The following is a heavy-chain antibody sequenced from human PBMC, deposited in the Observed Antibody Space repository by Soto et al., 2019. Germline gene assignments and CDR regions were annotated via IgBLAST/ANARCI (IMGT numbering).Heavy chain of an antibody. CDR3: ARVIPDTRYRPSDS. CDR1: GFTFSNYL. CDR2: IKEDGSET. Sequence: PGGSLRLSCAAPGFTFSNYLMNWVRQTPGKGLEWVATIKEDGSETYYVDSVKGRFTISRDNAKSSLYLQMNGLRVEDTGIYYCARVIPDTRYRPSDSWGQGNLVTVSS. D-gene: IGHD1-1*01. V-gene: IGHV3-7*01. J-gene: IGHJ5*01.